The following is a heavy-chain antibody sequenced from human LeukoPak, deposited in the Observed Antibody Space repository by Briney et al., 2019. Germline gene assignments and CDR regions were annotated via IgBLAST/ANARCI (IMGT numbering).Heavy chain of an antibody. Sequence: PSETLSLTCSVPGGLISSSGNFYWGWIRQVPGKGLEWIGSVYYTGYSYDNPSLKSRVTVSVDTSKNQFSLKLNSVTAADTAIYYCARQGAITARRTHYYAMDVWGPGTTVTVSS. CDR2: VYYTGYS. V-gene: IGHV4-39*01. CDR3: ARQGAITARRTHYYAMDV. D-gene: IGHD1-20*01. CDR1: GGLISSSGNFY. J-gene: IGHJ6*02.